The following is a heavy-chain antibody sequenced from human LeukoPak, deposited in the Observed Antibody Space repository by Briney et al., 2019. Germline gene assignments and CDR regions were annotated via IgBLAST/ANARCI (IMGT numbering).Heavy chain of an antibody. CDR1: GYSISSGYY. CDR2: IYHSGST. V-gene: IGHV4-38-2*01. D-gene: IGHD3-10*01. Sequence: SEALSLTCAASGYSISSGYYWGWIRQPPGKGLEYIGTIYHSGSTYYNPSLKSRVTISVDTSKNQFSLKLSSVTAADTAVYYCASGPYGSGSKIDHWGQGTLVTVSS. J-gene: IGHJ4*02. CDR3: ASGPYGSGSKIDH.